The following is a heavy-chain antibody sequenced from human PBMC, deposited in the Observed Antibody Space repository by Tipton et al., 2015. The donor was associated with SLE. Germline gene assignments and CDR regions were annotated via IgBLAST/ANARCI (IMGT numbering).Heavy chain of an antibody. CDR1: ESTFTSFA. D-gene: IGHD5-12*01. V-gene: IGHV3-30*04. Sequence: SLRLSCAAYESTFTSFAMSWVRQAPGKGLEWVALISFDGTNKNYADSVKGRFTISRDNSKNTVYLQMNSLRAEDTAVYYCAREGYSGRNLDNWGQGTLVSVSS. CDR3: AREGYSGRNLDN. J-gene: IGHJ4*02. CDR2: ISFDGTNK.